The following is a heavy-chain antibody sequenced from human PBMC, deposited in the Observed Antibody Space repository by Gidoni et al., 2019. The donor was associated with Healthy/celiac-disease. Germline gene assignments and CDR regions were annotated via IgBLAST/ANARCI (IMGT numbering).Heavy chain of an antibody. CDR2: INHSGST. Sequence: QVQLQQWGAGLLKPSETLSLICAVYGGSFGGYYWSWIRQPPGKGLEWIGEINHSGSTNYNPSLKSRVTISVDTSKNQFSLKLSSVTAADTAVYYCARGVSGSSGWYRNWYFDLWGRGTLVTVSS. CDR3: ARGVSGSSGWYRNWYFDL. J-gene: IGHJ2*01. D-gene: IGHD6-19*01. CDR1: GGSFGGYY. V-gene: IGHV4-34*01.